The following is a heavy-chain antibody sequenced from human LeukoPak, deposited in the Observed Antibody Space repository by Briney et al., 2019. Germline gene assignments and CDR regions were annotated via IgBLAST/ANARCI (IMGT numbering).Heavy chain of an antibody. CDR3: AKCGNSGCHLIDY. CDR1: GFTFTTNA. CDR2: ISGRTGGT. Sequence: GGSLRLSCAASGFTFTTNAMSWVRQAPGRGLEWVSAISGRTGGTYYADSVKGRCTISRDNSKSTLYLQMDILRAEDTAVYYRAKCGNSGCHLIDYWGQGTLVTVSS. D-gene: IGHD5-12*01. J-gene: IGHJ4*02. V-gene: IGHV3-23*01.